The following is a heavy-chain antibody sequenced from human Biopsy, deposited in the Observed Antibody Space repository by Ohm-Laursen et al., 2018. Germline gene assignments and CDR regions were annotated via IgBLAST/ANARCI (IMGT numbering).Heavy chain of an antibody. Sequence: SLRLSCTASGFNLGDYAMHWVRQVPGKGPEWVSGIKWNSGKIDYADSVKGRFTISRDNAKNSLYLHMNSLRTEDSAFYYCARDTGTMVRGVLYQWGQGTQVTVSS. CDR1: GFNLGDYA. J-gene: IGHJ4*02. D-gene: IGHD3-10*01. CDR2: IKWNSGKI. V-gene: IGHV3-9*01. CDR3: ARDTGTMVRGVLYQ.